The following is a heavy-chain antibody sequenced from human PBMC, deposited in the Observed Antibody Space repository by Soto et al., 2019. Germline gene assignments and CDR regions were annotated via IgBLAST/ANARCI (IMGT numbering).Heavy chain of an antibody. CDR1: GFSISTYHMG. D-gene: IGHD4-17*01. Sequence: QITLKESGPTLVRPAQTLTLTCDFSGFSISTYHMGVAWIRQPPGKALEWLALVYWDDDKRYSPSLKDRLAISKDPSNNQVVLTITNIDPGDSATYFCAHAGDYDLLTYDHWGPGTLVTVSS. CDR2: VYWDDDK. V-gene: IGHV2-5*02. CDR3: AHAGDYDLLTYDH. J-gene: IGHJ4*01.